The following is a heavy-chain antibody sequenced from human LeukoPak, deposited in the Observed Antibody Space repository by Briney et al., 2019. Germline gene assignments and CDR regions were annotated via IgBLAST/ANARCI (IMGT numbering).Heavy chain of an antibody. CDR2: ISYDGSNK. CDR1: GFTFSSYG. D-gene: IGHD2-8*02. Sequence: GGSLSLSCAASGFTFSSYGMHWVRQAPGKGLEWVAVISYDGSNKYYADSVKGRFTISRDNSKNTLYLQMNSLRAEDTAMYYCAKSTVWCDPGGEGPLVTVSS. V-gene: IGHV3-30*18. CDR3: AKSTVWCDP. J-gene: IGHJ5*02.